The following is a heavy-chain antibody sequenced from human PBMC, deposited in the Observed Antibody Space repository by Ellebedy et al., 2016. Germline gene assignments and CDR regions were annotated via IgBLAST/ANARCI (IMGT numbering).Heavy chain of an antibody. CDR1: GFTFSSYS. CDR3: ASPLLLLWFGESTFDI. J-gene: IGHJ3*02. D-gene: IGHD3-10*01. CDR2: ISSSSSTI. Sequence: GGSLRLSCAASGFTFSSYSMNWVRQAPGKGLEWVSYISSSSSTIYYADSVKGRFTISRDNAKNSLYLQMNSLRAEDTAVYYCASPLLLLWFGESTFDIWGQGTMVTVSS. V-gene: IGHV3-48*04.